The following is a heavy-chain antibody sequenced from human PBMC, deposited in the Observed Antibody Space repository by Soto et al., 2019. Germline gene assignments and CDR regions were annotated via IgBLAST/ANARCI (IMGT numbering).Heavy chain of an antibody. CDR1: GFIFSSYS. CDR3: VRDTKPYYFDF. CDR2: INSISHDI. V-gene: IGHV3-48*01. Sequence: PGGSLRLSCAVSGFIFSSYSMNWVRQAPGKGLEWIAYINSISHDIYYADSVKGRFTVSRDNARNSLYLQMNGLGAEDTAVYYCVRDTKPYYFDFWGQGVLVTVSS. J-gene: IGHJ4*02. D-gene: IGHD1-1*01.